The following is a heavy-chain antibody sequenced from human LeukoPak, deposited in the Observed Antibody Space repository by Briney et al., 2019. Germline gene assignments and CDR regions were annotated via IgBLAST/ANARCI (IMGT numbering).Heavy chain of an antibody. V-gene: IGHV3-21*01. CDR3: ARAEITIFGVVPFDY. J-gene: IGHJ4*02. D-gene: IGHD3-3*01. CDR2: ISSSSSYI. Sequence: GGSLRLSCAASGFTFSSYSMNWVRQAPGKGLEWVSSISSSSSYIYYADSVKGRFTISRDNARNSLYLQMNSLRAEDTAVYYCARAEITIFGVVPFDYWGQGTLVTVSS. CDR1: GFTFSSYS.